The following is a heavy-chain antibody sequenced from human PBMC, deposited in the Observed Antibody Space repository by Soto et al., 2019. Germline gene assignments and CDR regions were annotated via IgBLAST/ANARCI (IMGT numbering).Heavy chain of an antibody. Sequence: QVQLQESGPGLVKPSQTLSLTCTVSGGSISSGGYYWSWIRQHPGKGLEWIGYIYYSGSTYYNPSRKSRGTISVDTSKNHFSLKLSSVTAADAAVYCCARGSYYDSSGYYGPWGQGTLVTVSS. J-gene: IGHJ5*02. CDR3: ARGSYYDSSGYYGP. CDR1: GGSISSGGYY. D-gene: IGHD3-22*01. V-gene: IGHV4-31*03. CDR2: IYYSGST.